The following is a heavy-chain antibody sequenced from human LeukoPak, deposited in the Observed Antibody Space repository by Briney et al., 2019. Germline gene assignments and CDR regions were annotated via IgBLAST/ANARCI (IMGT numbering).Heavy chain of an antibody. CDR1: GFTVSSNY. J-gene: IGHJ4*02. CDR3: ASQGYDSSGYYRDY. D-gene: IGHD3-22*01. Sequence: GGSLRLSCAASGFTVSSNYMSWVRQAPGKGLEWGSVIYSGGSTYYADSVKGRFTISRHNSKNTLYLQMNSLRAEDTAVYYCASQGYDSSGYYRDYWGQGTLVTVSS. V-gene: IGHV3-53*04. CDR2: IYSGGST.